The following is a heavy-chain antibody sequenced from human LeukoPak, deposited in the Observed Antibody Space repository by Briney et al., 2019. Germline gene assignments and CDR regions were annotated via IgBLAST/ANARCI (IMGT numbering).Heavy chain of an antibody. CDR2: INEDGTIQ. V-gene: IGHV3-7*01. Sequence: GGSLRLSCAASGFSISDYWMNWVRLVPGKGLEWVANINEDGTIQDYVTSVRGRFTISRNNAKNSLYLQMNSLGAEDTAVYYCASRESSMSRSHWGHGTLVTVSS. J-gene: IGHJ4*01. CDR3: ASRESSMSRSH. CDR1: GFSISDYW. D-gene: IGHD2/OR15-2a*01.